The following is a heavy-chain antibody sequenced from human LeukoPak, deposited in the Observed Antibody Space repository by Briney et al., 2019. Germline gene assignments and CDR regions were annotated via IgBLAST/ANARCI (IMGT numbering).Heavy chain of an antibody. D-gene: IGHD4-11*01. CDR3: ARGLPPVMKYYFDY. CDR2: ISGSGGNT. J-gene: IGHJ4*02. CDR1: GFTFSSYA. V-gene: IGHV3-23*01. Sequence: SGGSLRLSCAASGFTFSSYAMSWVRQSPGKGLEWVSAISGSGGNTYSADSVKGRCTISRDNSKKTLFLHMNSLRAEDTAMYYCARGLPPVMKYYFDYWGQGTLVTVSS.